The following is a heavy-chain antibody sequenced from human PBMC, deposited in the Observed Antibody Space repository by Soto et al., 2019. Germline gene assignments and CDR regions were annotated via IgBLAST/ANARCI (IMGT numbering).Heavy chain of an antibody. J-gene: IGHJ4*02. CDR2: IFSSDDR. V-gene: IGHV2-26*01. D-gene: IGHD2-21*02. CDR3: ARILRALPVDF. CDR1: GFSLRNSRLG. Sequence: QITLKESGPVLVKPTETLTLTCTVSGFSLRNSRLGVTWIRQPPGKALEWLAHIFSSDDRSYSTSLKNRLTISKDTSKNHVILTMTNMAPVDTATYFCARILRALPVDFWGQGTQVTVSS.